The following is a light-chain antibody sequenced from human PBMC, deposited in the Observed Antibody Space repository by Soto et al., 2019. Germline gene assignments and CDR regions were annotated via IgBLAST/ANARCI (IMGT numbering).Light chain of an antibody. CDR1: SSNIGGNT. J-gene: IGLJ3*02. CDR2: SNN. CDR3: ATWDDSLNGPV. Sequence: QSVLTQPPSASGTPGQRVTISCSGSSSNIGGNTVNWYQHLPGTAPKLLIYSNNQWPSGVPDRISGSKSGTSASLAISGLQSEDEADYYCATWDDSLNGPVFGGGTKLTVL. V-gene: IGLV1-44*01.